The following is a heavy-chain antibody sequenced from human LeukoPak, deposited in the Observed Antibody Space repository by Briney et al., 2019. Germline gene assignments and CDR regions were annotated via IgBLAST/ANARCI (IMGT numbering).Heavy chain of an antibody. CDR3: ARGGTAYYYDSSGTIDY. Sequence: SETLSLTCTVSGGSISSYYWSWIRQPPGKGLEWIAYISDIGSINYNPSLKSRVTISLDTSKNQFSLKLSSVTAADTAVYYCARGGTAYYYDSSGTIDYWGQGTLVTVSS. V-gene: IGHV4-59*01. J-gene: IGHJ4*02. CDR1: GGSISSYY. CDR2: ISDIGSI. D-gene: IGHD3-22*01.